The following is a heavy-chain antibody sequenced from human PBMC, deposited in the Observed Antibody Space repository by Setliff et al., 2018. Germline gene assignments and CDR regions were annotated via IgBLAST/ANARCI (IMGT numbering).Heavy chain of an antibody. CDR1: GGSLSNYY. J-gene: IGHJ3*02. V-gene: IGHV4-34*01. CDR2: INHSGIT. Sequence: SETLSLTCTVYGGSLSNYYWSWVRQPPGQGPEWIVEINHSGITNYNPSLKGRVTISLDTSKNQLSLKLSSVTAADTAVYFCALTTLSLCSGGTCPNAFDIWGQGTMVTVSS. D-gene: IGHD2-15*01. CDR3: ALTTLSLCSGGTCPNAFDI.